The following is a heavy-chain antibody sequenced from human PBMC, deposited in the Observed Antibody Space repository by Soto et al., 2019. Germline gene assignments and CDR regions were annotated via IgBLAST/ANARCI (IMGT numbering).Heavy chain of an antibody. J-gene: IGHJ5*02. CDR2: IYHSGST. V-gene: IGHV4-4*02. CDR3: AXGXXXLEGFDP. CDR1: GGSIXSSNW. D-gene: IGHD3-3*01. Sequence: QVQLQESGPGLVKPSGTLSLTCAVSGGSIXSSNWWXXVRQPPGKGLEWIGEIYHSGSTNYNPSLKSRVTISVDKSKNQFSLKLSSVTAXDTAVXXXAXGXXXLEGFDPWGQGTLVTVSS.